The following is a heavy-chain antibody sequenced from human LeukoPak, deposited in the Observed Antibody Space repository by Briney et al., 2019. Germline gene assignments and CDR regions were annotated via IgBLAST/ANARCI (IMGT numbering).Heavy chain of an antibody. V-gene: IGHV3-23*01. CDR3: AKGGGGWYVYY. CDR2: ISGSGGST. CDR1: GSTFSSYA. J-gene: IGHJ4*02. D-gene: IGHD6-19*01. Sequence: GGSLRLSCAASGSTFSSYAMSWVRQAPGKGLEWVSAISGSGGSTYYADSVKGRFTISRDNSKNTLYLQMNSLRAEDTAVYYCAKGGGGWYVYYWGQGTLVTVSS.